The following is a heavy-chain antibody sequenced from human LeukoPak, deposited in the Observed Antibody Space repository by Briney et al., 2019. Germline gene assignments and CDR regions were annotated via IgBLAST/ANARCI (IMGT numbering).Heavy chain of an antibody. J-gene: IGHJ4*02. CDR2: VNQAGSDK. CDR1: GFAFSSYW. Sequence: GGSLRLSCAASGFAFSSYWMSWVRQAPGKGLEWVANVNQAGSDKYYMDSVNGRFTISRGNAENSLYLQMNSLRAEDTAVYYCAKESPHYDYWGQGTLVTVSS. V-gene: IGHV3-7*03. CDR3: AKESPHYDY.